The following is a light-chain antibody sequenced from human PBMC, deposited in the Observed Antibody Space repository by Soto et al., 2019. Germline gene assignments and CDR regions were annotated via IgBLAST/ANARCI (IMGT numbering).Light chain of an antibody. Sequence: VLTQPPSASGTPGQGVTISCSGSSSNIGSITVNWYQQLPGTAPKLLIYSNDQRPSGVPDRFSGSKSGTSASLAISGLQSEDEADYYCAAWDDSLNGVVIGGGTKLTAL. CDR2: SND. CDR3: AAWDDSLNGVV. J-gene: IGLJ2*01. V-gene: IGLV1-44*01. CDR1: SSNIGSIT.